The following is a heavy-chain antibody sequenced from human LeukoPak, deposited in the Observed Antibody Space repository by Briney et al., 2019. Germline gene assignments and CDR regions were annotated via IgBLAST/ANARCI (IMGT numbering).Heavy chain of an antibody. Sequence: GASVKVPCKASGYTFTTYGISWVRQAPGQGLEWMGWINAHNGNTKYAQKFQGRVTMTTDTSTSTAYMELRSLRSDDTALYYCARDYDSSSPFDYRGQGTLVTVSS. CDR1: GYTFTTYG. CDR2: INAHNGNT. J-gene: IGHJ4*02. CDR3: ARDYDSSSPFDY. V-gene: IGHV1-18*01. D-gene: IGHD6-13*01.